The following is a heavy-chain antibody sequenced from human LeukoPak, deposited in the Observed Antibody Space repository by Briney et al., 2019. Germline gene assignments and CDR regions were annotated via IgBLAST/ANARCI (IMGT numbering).Heavy chain of an antibody. Sequence: GGSLRLSCAASGFTFSGYGMHWVRQAPGKGLEWVAVISYDGSNKYYADSVKGRFTISRDNSKNTLYLQMNSLRAEDTAVYYCAKDNVYGGTLDYWGQGTLVTVSS. J-gene: IGHJ4*02. V-gene: IGHV3-30*18. D-gene: IGHD4-23*01. CDR3: AKDNVYGGTLDY. CDR2: ISYDGSNK. CDR1: GFTFSGYG.